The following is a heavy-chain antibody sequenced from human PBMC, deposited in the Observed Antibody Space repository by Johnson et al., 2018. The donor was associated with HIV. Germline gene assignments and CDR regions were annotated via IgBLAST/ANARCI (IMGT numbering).Heavy chain of an antibody. CDR3: AKDTGAYYDTFLAFDI. V-gene: IGHV3-23*04. D-gene: IGHD3-22*01. CDR1: GFTFSTYA. CDR2: ISGGGGST. J-gene: IGHJ3*02. Sequence: EVQLVESGGGLVQPGGSLRLSCAASGFTFSTYAMSWVRQAPGRGLEWVSAISGGGGSTYYADSVKGRFTISRDNSKNTLYLEMNSLRAEDTAVYYCAKDTGAYYDTFLAFDIWGQGTIVTVSS.